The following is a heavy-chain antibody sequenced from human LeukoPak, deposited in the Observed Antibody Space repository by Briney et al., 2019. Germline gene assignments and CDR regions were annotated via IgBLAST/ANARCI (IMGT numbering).Heavy chain of an antibody. V-gene: IGHV3-23*01. CDR3: AKQSSGYSYGSDFDY. CDR1: GFTFSSYA. CDR2: ISGSGGST. D-gene: IGHD5-18*01. Sequence: GGSLRLSCAASGFTFSSYAMSWVRQAPGKGLEWVSAISGSGGSTYYADSVKGRFTISRDNSKNTLYLQMNSMRAEDTAVYYCAKQSSGYSYGSDFDYWGQGTLVTVSS. J-gene: IGHJ4*02.